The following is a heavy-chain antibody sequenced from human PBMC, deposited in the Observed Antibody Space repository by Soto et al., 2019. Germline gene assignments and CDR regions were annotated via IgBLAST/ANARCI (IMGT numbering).Heavy chain of an antibody. J-gene: IGHJ5*01. D-gene: IGHD2-2*01. CDR1: GGSISDDSY. CDR2: IYHTGNT. CDR3: ARDEYQLLSSVSWFDS. V-gene: IGHV4-30-4*01. Sequence: PSETLSLTCSVSGGSISDDSYWSWIRQTPGKGLEWIGYIYHTGNTYYNPSLRSRVSFSVGKSKSQFSLKLISVTAADTAVYYCARDEYQLLSSVSWFDSWGQGTLVTVSS.